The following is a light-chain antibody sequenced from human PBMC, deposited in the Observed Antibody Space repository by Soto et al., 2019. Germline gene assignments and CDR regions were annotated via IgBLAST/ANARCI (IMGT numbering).Light chain of an antibody. CDR3: GSWDSSLSAYV. CDR2: DDN. Sequence: SGLTQPPSVSAAPGQKVAISCSGSSSNIGGNSVSLYQQLPGTAPTLLIYDDNKRPSGIPDRFSGSKSGTSATLGITGFQTGDEADYYCGSWDSSLSAYVFGTGTKVTV. J-gene: IGLJ1*01. CDR1: SSNIGGNS. V-gene: IGLV1-51*01.